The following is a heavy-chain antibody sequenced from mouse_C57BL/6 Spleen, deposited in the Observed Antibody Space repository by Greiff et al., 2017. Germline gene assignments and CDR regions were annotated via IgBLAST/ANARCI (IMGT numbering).Heavy chain of an antibody. CDR1: GFTFSDYG. V-gene: IGHV5-17*01. CDR2: ISSGSSTI. CDR3: ARDYYGRGFDV. J-gene: IGHJ1*03. Sequence: EVKLMESGGGLVKPGGSLKLSCAASGFTFSDYGMHWVRQAPEKGLEWVAYISSGSSTIYYADTVKGRFTISRDNAKNTLFLQMTSLRSEDTAMYYCARDYYGRGFDVWGTGTTVTVSS. D-gene: IGHD1-1*01.